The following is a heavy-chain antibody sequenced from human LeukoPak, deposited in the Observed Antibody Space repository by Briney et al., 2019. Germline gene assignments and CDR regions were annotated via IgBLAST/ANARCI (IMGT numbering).Heavy chain of an antibody. D-gene: IGHD2/OR15-2a*01. Sequence: GASVKVSCKPSVYTLTIYGISWGRQAPGQGLEWMGWISPYNGDTKFAQRLQGRLTMTTDTSATTVYMELKSLKYDGTAVYYCARTGQTEVTFMDHWGQGTLVTVSS. J-gene: IGHJ4*02. CDR3: ARTGQTEVTFMDH. CDR2: ISPYNGDT. CDR1: VYTLTIYG. V-gene: IGHV1-18*01.